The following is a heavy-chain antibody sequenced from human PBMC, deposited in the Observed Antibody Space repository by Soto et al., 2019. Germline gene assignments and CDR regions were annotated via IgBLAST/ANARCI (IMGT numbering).Heavy chain of an antibody. D-gene: IGHD6-13*01. J-gene: IGHJ4*02. Sequence: QVQLQESGPGLVKPSGTLSLTCAVSGGSISSSNWWSWVRQPPGKGLEWIGEIYPSGSTNYNPSLKSRVTVSVDTSKNQFSLKLSSVTAADTAVYYCARGAVAGAVAYDFDYWGQGILVTVSS. CDR3: ARGAVAGAVAYDFDY. CDR2: IYPSGST. V-gene: IGHV4-4*02. CDR1: GGSISSSNW.